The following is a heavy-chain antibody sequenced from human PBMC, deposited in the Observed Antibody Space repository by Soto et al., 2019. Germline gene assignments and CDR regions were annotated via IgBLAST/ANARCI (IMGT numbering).Heavy chain of an antibody. CDR1: GGSFSGYY. D-gene: IGHD6-6*01. CDR2: INHSGST. CDR3: ARAGRGRRPRYYYYMDV. Sequence: QVQLQQWGAGLLKPSETLSLTCAVSGGSFSGYYWRWIRQPPGQGLEWIGEINHSGSTNYNPSLKRRVTISVDTSKNQFSLKLSSVTAADTAVYYCARAGRGRRPRYYYYMDVWGKGTTVTVSS. J-gene: IGHJ6*03. V-gene: IGHV4-34*01.